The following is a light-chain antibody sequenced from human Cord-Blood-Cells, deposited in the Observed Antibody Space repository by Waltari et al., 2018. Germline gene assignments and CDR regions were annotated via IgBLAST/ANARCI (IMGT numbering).Light chain of an antibody. CDR2: DVS. CDR1: SSDVGGYNY. J-gene: IGLJ3*02. V-gene: IGLV2-11*01. CDR3: SSYTSSSTWV. Sequence: QSALTQPRSVSGSPGKTVTISCTGTSSDVGGYNYVSWYQQHPGKAPKLMIYDVSKRPSGVPDRFSGSKSGNTASLTISGLQAEDEADYYCSSYTSSSTWVFGGGTKLTVL.